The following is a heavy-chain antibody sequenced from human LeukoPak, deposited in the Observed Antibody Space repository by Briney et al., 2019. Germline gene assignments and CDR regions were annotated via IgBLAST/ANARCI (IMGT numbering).Heavy chain of an antibody. CDR1: GGSISSYY. V-gene: IGHV4-59*08. CDR2: IYYSGST. Sequence: PSETLSLTCTVSGGSISSYYWSWIRQPPGKGLEWIGYIYYSGSTNYNPSPKSRVTISVDTSKNQFSLKLSSVTAADTAVYYCARQWFGELFWGQGTLVTVSS. J-gene: IGHJ4*02. D-gene: IGHD3-10*01. CDR3: ARQWFGELF.